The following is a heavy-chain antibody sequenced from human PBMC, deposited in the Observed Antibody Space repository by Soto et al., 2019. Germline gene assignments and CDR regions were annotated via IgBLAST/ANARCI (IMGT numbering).Heavy chain of an antibody. Sequence: GESLKISCKGSGYSFTSYWIGWVRQMPGKGLEWMGIIYPGDSDTRYSPSFQGQVTISADKSISTAYLQWSSLKASDTAMYYCARRGYSNLDYYYYYMDVWGKGTTVTVSS. D-gene: IGHD4-4*01. J-gene: IGHJ6*03. CDR2: IYPGDSDT. CDR1: GYSFTSYW. CDR3: ARRGYSNLDYYYYYMDV. V-gene: IGHV5-51*01.